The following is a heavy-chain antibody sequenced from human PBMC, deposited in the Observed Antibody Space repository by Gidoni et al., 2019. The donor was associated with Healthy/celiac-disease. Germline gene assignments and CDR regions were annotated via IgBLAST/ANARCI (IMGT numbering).Heavy chain of an antibody. CDR1: GYTFTGYY. CDR3: AREVAAAGINWFDP. Sequence: QVQLVQSGAEVKKPGASVKVSCKASGYTFTGYYMNWVRQAPGQGLEWRGWINPNSGGTNYAQKVQGRVTMTRDTSISTAYMELSRLRSDDTAVYYCAREVAAAGINWFDPWGQGTLVTVSS. J-gene: IGHJ5*02. D-gene: IGHD6-13*01. V-gene: IGHV1-2*02. CDR2: INPNSGGT.